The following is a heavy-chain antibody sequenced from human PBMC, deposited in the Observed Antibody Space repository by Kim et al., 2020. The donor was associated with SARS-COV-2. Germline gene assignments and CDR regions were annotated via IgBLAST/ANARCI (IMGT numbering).Heavy chain of an antibody. Sequence: AQKLQGRVTMTTDTSTSTAYMELRSLRSDDTAVYYCARAKGVGAIYGMDVWGQGTTVTVSS. CDR3: ARAKGVGAIYGMDV. D-gene: IGHD1-26*01. J-gene: IGHJ6*02. V-gene: IGHV1-18*01.